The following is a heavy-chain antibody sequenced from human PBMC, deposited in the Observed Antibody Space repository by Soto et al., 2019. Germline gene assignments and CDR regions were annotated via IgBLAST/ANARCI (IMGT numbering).Heavy chain of an antibody. Sequence: QVQLQESGPGLVKPSETLSLNCTVSGGSIRTYYWTWIRQPPGKGLEWVGHMYWSGSTNYNHSLRSRFTISVDTSKNQCPQKLRSETAADTAVYSCAAAPPPNSSDLHHWGKGTLVAVFS. CDR2: MYWSGST. V-gene: IGHV4-59*01. CDR3: AAAPPPNSSDLHH. J-gene: IGHJ1*01. D-gene: IGHD6-25*01. CDR1: GGSIRTYY.